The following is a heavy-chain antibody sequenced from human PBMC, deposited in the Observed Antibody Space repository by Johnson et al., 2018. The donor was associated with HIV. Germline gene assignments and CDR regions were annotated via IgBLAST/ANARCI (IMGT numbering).Heavy chain of an antibody. Sequence: VQLVESGGGLVQPGGSLRLSCAAHGFSVSSNFMSWVRQAPGKGLEWVSVIYSGGSTWYADSVTGRFTISRDNSKNTLYLQMNSLRAEDTAVYYCARACRDGYTCDAFDIWGQGTMVTVSS. CDR1: GFSVSSNF. CDR2: IYSGGST. D-gene: IGHD5-24*01. J-gene: IGHJ3*02. V-gene: IGHV3-66*01. CDR3: ARACRDGYTCDAFDI.